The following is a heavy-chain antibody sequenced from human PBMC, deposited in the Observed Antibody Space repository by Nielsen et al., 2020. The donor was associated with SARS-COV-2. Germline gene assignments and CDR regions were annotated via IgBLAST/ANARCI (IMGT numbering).Heavy chain of an antibody. CDR1: GFTFANYG. Sequence: GESLKISCVASGFTFANYGIHWVRQVAGRGLEWVANIAEDGSDQTYVDSVKGRFTISRDNAKNSVYLQMNSLRVEDTAVYYCARDRRFNDFSSGYTDQFYGMDVWGQGTTVTVSS. J-gene: IGHJ6*02. D-gene: IGHD3-3*01. CDR2: IAEDGSDQ. CDR3: ARDRRFNDFSSGYTDQFYGMDV. V-gene: IGHV3-7*01.